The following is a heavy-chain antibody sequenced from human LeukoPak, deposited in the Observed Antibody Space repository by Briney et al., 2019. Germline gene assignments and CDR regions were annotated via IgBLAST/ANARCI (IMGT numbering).Heavy chain of an antibody. CDR1: GFSLTTSGVA. J-gene: IGHJ4*02. Sequence: SGPTLVNPTRTLTLTCTFSGFSLTTSGVAVGWIRQPPGKALEWLAHIYWDDDKRYRPSLKSRLTVTKDTSKSQVVLTMTDLDPLDTATYYCAHASSSRYSCPNWGQGTLVTVSS. CDR3: AHASSSRYSCPN. D-gene: IGHD6-25*01. CDR2: IYWDDDK. V-gene: IGHV2-5*02.